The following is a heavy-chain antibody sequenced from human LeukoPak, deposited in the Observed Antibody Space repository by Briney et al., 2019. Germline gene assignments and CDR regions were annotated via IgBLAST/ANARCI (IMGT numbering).Heavy chain of an antibody. Sequence: GESLQISCKGSGYSFTSYWIGWVRQMPGKGLEWVSYISSSGSTIYYADSVKGRFTISRDNAKNSLYLQMNSLRAEDTAVYYCARGSLTAAMETDYWGQGTLVTVSS. CDR3: ARGSLTAAMETDY. V-gene: IGHV3-48*04. J-gene: IGHJ4*02. CDR1: GYSFTSYW. D-gene: IGHD5-18*01. CDR2: ISSSGSTI.